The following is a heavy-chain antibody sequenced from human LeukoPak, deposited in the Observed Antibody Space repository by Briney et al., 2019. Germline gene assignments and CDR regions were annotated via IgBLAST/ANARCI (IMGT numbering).Heavy chain of an antibody. V-gene: IGHV1-18*01. D-gene: IGHD6-19*01. CDR2: ISAYNGNT. Sequence: GASVKVSCTASGYTFTSYGISWVRQAPGQGLEWMGWISAYNGNTNYAQKLQGRVTMTTDTSTSTAYMELRSLRSDDTAVYYCARDLWPRISSGWSDWFDPWGQGTLVTVSS. CDR3: ARDLWPRISSGWSDWFDP. CDR1: GYTFTSYG. J-gene: IGHJ5*02.